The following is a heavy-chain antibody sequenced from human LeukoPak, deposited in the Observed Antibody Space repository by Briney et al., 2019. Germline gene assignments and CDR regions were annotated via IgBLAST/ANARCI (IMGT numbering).Heavy chain of an antibody. D-gene: IGHD2-15*01. J-gene: IGHJ4*02. V-gene: IGHV3-74*01. CDR1: GFTFSSYW. Sequence: PGGSLRLSCAASGFTFSSYWMHWVRQAPGKGLVWVSRINSDGSSTNYADSVKGRFTISRDNAKNTLYLQMNSLRAEDTAVYYCATSTYCSGGSCYSRTFQYGGQGTLVTVSS. CDR3: ATSTYCSGGSCYSRTFQY. CDR2: INSDGSST.